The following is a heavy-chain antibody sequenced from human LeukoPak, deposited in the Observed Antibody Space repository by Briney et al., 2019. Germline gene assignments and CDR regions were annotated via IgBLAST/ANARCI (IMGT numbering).Heavy chain of an antibody. D-gene: IGHD1-14*01. CDR1: GFTFRSYG. Sequence: GGSLRLSCIASGFTFRSYGMHWVRQAPGKGLEWVAFIRYDGSTKYYADSVKGRFTISRDNSKNTLYLQVDSLKTDDTAVYYCAKETRILLGRFVGGDFDYWGQGTLVTVSS. J-gene: IGHJ4*02. V-gene: IGHV3-30*02. CDR2: IRYDGSTK. CDR3: AKETRILLGRFVGGDFDY.